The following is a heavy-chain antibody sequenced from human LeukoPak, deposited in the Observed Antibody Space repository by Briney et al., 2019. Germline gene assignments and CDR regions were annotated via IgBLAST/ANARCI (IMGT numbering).Heavy chain of an antibody. J-gene: IGHJ4*02. Sequence: PGGSLRLSCAASGFTVSSNYMSWVRQAPGKGLEWVSVIYSGGSTYYADSVKGRFTISRDNSKNTLYLQMNSLRAEDTAVYYCARAYPPRVYDYWGQGTLVTVSS. CDR1: GFTVSSNY. CDR2: IYSGGST. V-gene: IGHV3-66*01. CDR3: ARAYPPRVYDY. D-gene: IGHD2-8*01.